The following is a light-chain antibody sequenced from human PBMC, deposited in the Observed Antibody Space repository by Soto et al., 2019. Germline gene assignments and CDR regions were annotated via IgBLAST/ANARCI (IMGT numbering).Light chain of an antibody. CDR3: QHFVNSLTWT. Sequence: EIVLTQSPATLSLSPGERATLSCRASQNVANYLDWYQQKPGQAPRLLIYESSNRATGIAARFSGSGSGTDFTLTISSLEPEDFAVYYCQHFVNSLTWTFGQGTKVEIK. CDR2: ESS. J-gene: IGKJ1*01. CDR1: QNVANY. V-gene: IGKV3-11*01.